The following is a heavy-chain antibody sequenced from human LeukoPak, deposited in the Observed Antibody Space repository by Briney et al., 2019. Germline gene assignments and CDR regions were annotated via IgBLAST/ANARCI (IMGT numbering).Heavy chain of an antibody. D-gene: IGHD3-16*01. Sequence: GGSRRLSCAASGFTFSNYYMSWIRQAPGKGLEWVSYVSSSGSTIYYADSVKGRFTISRDNAKNSLYLQMNSLRAEDTAVYYCARPGWGIDLLPSYFDYWGQGTLLTVSS. CDR1: GFTFSNYY. CDR2: VSSSGSTI. J-gene: IGHJ4*02. CDR3: ARPGWGIDLLPSYFDY. V-gene: IGHV3-11*01.